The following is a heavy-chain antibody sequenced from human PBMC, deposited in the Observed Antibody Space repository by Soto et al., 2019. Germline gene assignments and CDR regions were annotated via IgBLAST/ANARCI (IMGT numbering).Heavy chain of an antibody. Sequence: EVQLLESGGGLVQPGGSLRLSCAASGFTFSSYAMSWVRQAPGRGLEWVSAISGSGGSTYYADSVKGRFTFSRDNSKNTLYLQMNSLRAEDTAVYYCAKDPGWTGPADYWGQGTLVTVSS. D-gene: IGHD2-15*01. J-gene: IGHJ4*02. V-gene: IGHV3-23*01. CDR2: ISGSGGST. CDR1: GFTFSSYA. CDR3: AKDPGWTGPADY.